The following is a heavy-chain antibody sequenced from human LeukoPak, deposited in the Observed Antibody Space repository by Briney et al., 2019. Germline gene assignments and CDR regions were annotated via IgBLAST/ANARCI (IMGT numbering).Heavy chain of an antibody. Sequence: SETLSLTCTVSGGSISSSSYYWGWIRQPPGKGLEWIGSIYYSGSTYYNPSLKSRVTTSADTSKNQFSLKLSSVTAADTAVYYCARETMYYYDSSGSSGPDYWGQGTLVTVSS. V-gene: IGHV4-39*07. D-gene: IGHD3-22*01. CDR1: GGSISSSSYY. J-gene: IGHJ4*02. CDR3: ARETMYYYDSSGSSGPDY. CDR2: IYYSGST.